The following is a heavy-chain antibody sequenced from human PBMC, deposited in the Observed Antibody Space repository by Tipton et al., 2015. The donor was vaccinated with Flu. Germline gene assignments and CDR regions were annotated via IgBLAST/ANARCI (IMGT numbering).Heavy chain of an antibody. CDR1: GFTFSSYG. V-gene: IGHV3-30*02. CDR3: AKDLRSSGWY. Sequence: LSLTCAASGFTFSSYGMHWVRQAPGKGLEWVAFIRYDGSNKYYADSVKGRFTISRDNSKNTLYLQMNSLRAEDTAVYYCAKDLRSSGWYWGQGTLATVSS. CDR2: IRYDGSNK. J-gene: IGHJ4*02. D-gene: IGHD6-19*01.